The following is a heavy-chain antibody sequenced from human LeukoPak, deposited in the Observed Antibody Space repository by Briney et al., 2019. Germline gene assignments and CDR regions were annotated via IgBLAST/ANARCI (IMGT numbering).Heavy chain of an antibody. CDR1: GGSISSGGYS. CDR3: AREGGSGNWFDP. Sequence: SETLSLTGAVSGGSISSGGYSWSWLRQPPGKGLEWIGYIYHSGSTYYNPSLKSRVTISVDRSKNQFSLKLSSVTAADTAVYYCAREGGSGNWFDPWGQGTLVTVSS. V-gene: IGHV4-30-2*01. J-gene: IGHJ5*02. D-gene: IGHD3-10*01. CDR2: IYHSGST.